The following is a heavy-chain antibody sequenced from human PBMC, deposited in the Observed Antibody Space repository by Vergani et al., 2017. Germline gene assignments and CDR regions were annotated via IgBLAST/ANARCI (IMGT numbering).Heavy chain of an antibody. D-gene: IGHD1-1*01. CDR3: ARVGTGNDIDY. J-gene: IGHJ4*02. V-gene: IGHV4-30-2*01. CDR2: IYHSGST. CDR1: GGSISSSSYS. Sequence: QLQLQESGPGLVKPSETLSLTCTVSGGSISSSSYSWSWIRQPPGKGLEWIGYIYHSGSTYYNPSLKSRVTISVDRSKNQFSLKLSSVTAADTAVYYCARVGTGNDIDYWGQGTLVTVSS.